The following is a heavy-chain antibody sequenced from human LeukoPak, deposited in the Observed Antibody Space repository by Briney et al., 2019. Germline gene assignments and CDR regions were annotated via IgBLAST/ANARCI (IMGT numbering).Heavy chain of an antibody. Sequence: SETLSLTCTVSGGSISSKSYYWGWIRQPPGKGLEWIGNIYYSGSSYYNPSLKSRVTISVDTSKNQFSLKLSFVTAADTAVYYCARDLDGYNDYWGQGTLVTVSS. CDR3: ARDLDGYNDY. D-gene: IGHD5-24*01. J-gene: IGHJ4*02. V-gene: IGHV4-39*07. CDR2: IYYSGSS. CDR1: GGSISSKSYY.